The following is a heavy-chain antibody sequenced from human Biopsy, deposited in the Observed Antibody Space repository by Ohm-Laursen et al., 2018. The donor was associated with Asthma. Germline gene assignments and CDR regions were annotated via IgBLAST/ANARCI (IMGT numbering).Heavy chain of an antibody. J-gene: IGHJ1*01. CDR3: ARTFHFWSPYHAEHYQL. D-gene: IGHD3-3*02. V-gene: IGHV3-30-3*01. CDR2: ISYDGSSI. CDR1: GFAVSRDY. Sequence: SLRLSCAASGFAVSRDYMFWVRQAPGKGLEWVAVISYDGSSIYYADSVKGRFTISRDNAKNSLYLQMNSLRAEDTAVYYCARTFHFWSPYHAEHYQLWGQGTLVTVSS.